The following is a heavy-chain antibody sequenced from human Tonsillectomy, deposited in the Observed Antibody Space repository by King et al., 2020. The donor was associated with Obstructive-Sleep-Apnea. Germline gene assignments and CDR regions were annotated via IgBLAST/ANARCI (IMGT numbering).Heavy chain of an antibody. V-gene: IGHV3-30-3*01. Sequence: VQLVESGGGVVQPGRSLRLSCAASGFIFSSYAMHWVRQGPGKGLEWVAVILYDGSNKSYADSVKGRFTITRDNFKNTLYLKSNSLRAEDTAVYYCASFKYWGQGTLVTVSS. CDR1: GFIFSSYA. J-gene: IGHJ4*02. CDR2: ILYDGSNK. CDR3: ASFKY.